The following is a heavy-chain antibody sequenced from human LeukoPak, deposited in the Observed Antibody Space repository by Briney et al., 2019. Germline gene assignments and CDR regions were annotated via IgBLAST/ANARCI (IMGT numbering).Heavy chain of an antibody. CDR3: ARDTHEYGSGSYYDDTFGS. CDR2: IYYSGST. J-gene: IGHJ3*02. V-gene: IGHV4-59*01. Sequence: PSETLSLTCTVSGGSISSYYWSWIRQHPGKGLEWIGYIYYSGSTYYNPSLKSRVTISVDTSKNQFPLKLSSVTAADTAVYYCARDTHEYGSGSYYDDTFGSWGQGTLVTVSS. D-gene: IGHD3-10*01. CDR1: GGSISSYY.